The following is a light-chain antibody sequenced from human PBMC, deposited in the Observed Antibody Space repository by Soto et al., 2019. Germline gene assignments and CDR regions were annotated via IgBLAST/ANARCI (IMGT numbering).Light chain of an antibody. CDR1: QGISNY. J-gene: IGKJ4*01. Sequence: DIQLTQSPSFLSASVGDRVTMTCRASQGISNYLAWYQQKPGNAPKLLIYGTSTLQSEVPSRFSGSGSGTEFSLTISSLQPEDFATYFCQQLKTYPLTFGGGTRVEIK. V-gene: IGKV1-9*01. CDR2: GTS. CDR3: QQLKTYPLT.